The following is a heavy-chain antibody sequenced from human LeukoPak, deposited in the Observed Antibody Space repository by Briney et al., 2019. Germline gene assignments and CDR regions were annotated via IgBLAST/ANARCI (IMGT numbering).Heavy chain of an antibody. CDR3: AKRGYSSSWNFDS. CDR2: INPNSGGT. V-gene: IGHV1-2*02. J-gene: IGHJ4*02. Sequence: ASVKVSRKASGYTFTGYYMHWVRQAPGQGLEWMGWINPNSGGTNYAQKFQGRVTMTRDTSISTAYLELSRLRSDDTAVYYCAKRGYSSSWNFDSWGQGTLVTVSS. CDR1: GYTFTGYY. D-gene: IGHD6-13*01.